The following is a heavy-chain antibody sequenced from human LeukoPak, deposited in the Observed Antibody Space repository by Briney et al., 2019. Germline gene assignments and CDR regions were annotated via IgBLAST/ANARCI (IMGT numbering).Heavy chain of an antibody. J-gene: IGHJ6*02. CDR3: AKSVGSGTNYYGMDA. CDR2: ISWNSGSI. V-gene: IGHV3-9*01. D-gene: IGHD3-10*01. CDR1: GFTFDDYA. Sequence: GGSLRLSCAASGFTFDDYAMHWVRQAPGKGLEWVSGISWNSGSIGYADSVKGRFTISRDNAKNSLYLQMNSLRAEDTALYYCAKSVGSGTNYYGMDARGQGTTVTVSS.